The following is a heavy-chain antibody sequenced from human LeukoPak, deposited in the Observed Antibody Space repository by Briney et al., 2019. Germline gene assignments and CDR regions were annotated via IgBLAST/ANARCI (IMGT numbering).Heavy chain of an antibody. CDR3: AKDLLERSGELGYYYYMDV. V-gene: IGHV3-43*02. Sequence: GGSLRLSCAASGFTFDDYAMHWVRQAPGKGLEWVSLISGDGGSTYYADSVKGRFTISRDNSKNSLYLQMNSLRTEDTALYYCAKDLLERSGELGYYYYMDVWGKGTTVTVSS. D-gene: IGHD3-10*01. CDR1: GFTFDDYA. CDR2: ISGDGGST. J-gene: IGHJ6*03.